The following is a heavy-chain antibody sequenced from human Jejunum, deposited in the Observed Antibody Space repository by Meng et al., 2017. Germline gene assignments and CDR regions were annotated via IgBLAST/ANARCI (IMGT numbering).Heavy chain of an antibody. CDR3: ARAAAGTGFGYFDL. D-gene: IGHD6-19*01. V-gene: IGHV4-61*01. CDR2: IDTSGST. Sequence: QVQMQESGPGLVRPAETLLLMCTVSGVSVNIRTSYWSWIRQPPGKGLEWIAYIDTSGSTNYNPSLKSRVIISVDTSKNQFYLQMSSLTAADTAVYYCARAAAGTGFGYFDLWGRGTLVTVSS. CDR1: GVSVNIRTSY. J-gene: IGHJ2*01.